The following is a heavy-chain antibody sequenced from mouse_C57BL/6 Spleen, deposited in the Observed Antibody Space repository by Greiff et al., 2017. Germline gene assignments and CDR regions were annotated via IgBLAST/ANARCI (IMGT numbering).Heavy chain of an antibody. CDR2: IDPSDSYT. Sequence: QVQLQQPGAELVMPGASVKLSCKASGYTFTSSWMHWVKQRPGQGLEWIGEIDPSDSYTNYNQKFKGKSTLTVDKSSSTAYMQLSSLTSEDSAVYYCARGEFLYAMDYWGQGTSVTVSS. CDR1: GYTFTSSW. J-gene: IGHJ4*01. V-gene: IGHV1-69*01. CDR3: ARGEFLYAMDY.